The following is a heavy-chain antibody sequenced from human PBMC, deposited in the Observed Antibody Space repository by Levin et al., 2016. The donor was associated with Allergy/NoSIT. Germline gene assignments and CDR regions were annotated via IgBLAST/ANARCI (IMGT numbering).Heavy chain of an antibody. V-gene: IGHV3-30*04. CDR1: GFTFSSYA. CDR2: ISYDGSNK. Sequence: GGSLRLSCAASGFTFSSYAMHWVRQAPGKGLEWVAVISYDGSNKYYADSVKGRFTISRDNSKNTLYLQMNSLRAEDTAVYYCARDNHDYSPYYYYGMDVWGQGTTVTVSS. J-gene: IGHJ6*02. D-gene: IGHD4-11*01. CDR3: ARDNHDYSPYYYYGMDV.